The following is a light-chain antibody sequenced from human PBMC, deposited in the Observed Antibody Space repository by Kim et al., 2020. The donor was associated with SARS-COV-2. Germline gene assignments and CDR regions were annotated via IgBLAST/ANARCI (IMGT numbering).Light chain of an antibody. CDR3: QQYGSSPLLT. CDR1: QSVSSTY. CDR2: GAS. V-gene: IGKV3-20*01. J-gene: IGKJ5*01. Sequence: PGERAILSCRASQSVSSTYLAWYQQKPGQAPTLLIYGASSRATGIPDRFSGSGSETDFTLTISRLEPEDFAVYYCQQYGSSPLLTFGQGTRLEIK.